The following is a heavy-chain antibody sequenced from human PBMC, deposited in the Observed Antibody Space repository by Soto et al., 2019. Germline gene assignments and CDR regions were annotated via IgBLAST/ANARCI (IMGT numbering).Heavy chain of an antibody. CDR3: ARGVVSSYGGPYFDY. CDR2: IIPIFGTA. J-gene: IGHJ4*02. V-gene: IGHV1-69*01. CDR1: GGTFSSYA. D-gene: IGHD2-15*01. Sequence: VKVSCKASGGTFSSYAISWVRQAPGQGLEWMGGIIPIFGTANYAQKFQGRVTITADESTSTAYMELSSLRSEDTAVYYCARGVVSSYGGPYFDYWGQGTLGTVS.